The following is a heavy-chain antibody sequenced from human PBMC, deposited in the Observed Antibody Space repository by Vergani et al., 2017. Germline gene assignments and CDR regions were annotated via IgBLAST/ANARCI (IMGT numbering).Heavy chain of an antibody. CDR3: ASQDDHNGNPGAFDI. CDR1: GGSITSSSYY. J-gene: IGHJ3*02. D-gene: IGHD4-23*01. CDR2: IYNSGST. Sequence: QLHLQESGPGLVKPSETLSLPCTVSGGSITSSSYYWGWIRQPPGKGLEWIGYIYNSGSTYYTPSLKSRVTISVDASKNQFSLKLSSVTAADTAVYYCASQDDHNGNPGAFDIWGQGTKVTVSS. V-gene: IGHV4-61*05.